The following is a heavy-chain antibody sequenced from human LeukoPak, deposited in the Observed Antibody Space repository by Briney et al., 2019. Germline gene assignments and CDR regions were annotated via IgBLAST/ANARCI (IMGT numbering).Heavy chain of an antibody. Sequence: ASVKVSCKASGYTFTSYYMHWVRQAPGQGLEWMGIINPSGGSTSYAQKFQGRVTMTRDMSTSTVYMELSSLRSEDTAVYYCATWSGSRYYFDYWGQGTLVTVSS. CDR1: GYTFTSYY. CDR2: INPSGGST. J-gene: IGHJ4*02. CDR3: ATWSGSRYYFDY. V-gene: IGHV1-46*01. D-gene: IGHD2-8*02.